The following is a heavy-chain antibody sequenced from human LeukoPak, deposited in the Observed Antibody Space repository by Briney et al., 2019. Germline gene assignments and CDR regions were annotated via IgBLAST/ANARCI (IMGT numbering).Heavy chain of an antibody. J-gene: IGHJ3*02. V-gene: IGHV4-59*08. CDR1: GGSISSYY. CDR3: ERTHPLYYDSSGDAFDI. Sequence: SETLSLTCTVSGGSISSYYWSWIRQPPGKGLEWIGYIYYSGSTNYNPSLKSRVTISVDTSKNQFSLKLSSVTAADTAVYYCERTHPLYYDSSGDAFDIWGQGTMVTVSS. CDR2: IYYSGST. D-gene: IGHD3-22*01.